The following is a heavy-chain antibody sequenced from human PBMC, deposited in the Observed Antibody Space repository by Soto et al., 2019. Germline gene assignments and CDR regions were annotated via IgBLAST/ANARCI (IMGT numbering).Heavy chain of an antibody. CDR2: ISGSGGST. J-gene: IGHJ4*02. CDR1: GFTFSSYA. V-gene: IGHV3-23*01. Sequence: GGSLRLSCAASGFTFSSYAMSWVRQAPGKGLEWVSAISGSGGSTYYADSVKGRFTISRDNSKNTLYLQMNSLRAEDTAVYYRAKDPSSSWYFDYWGQGTLVTVSS. D-gene: IGHD6-13*01. CDR3: AKDPSSSWYFDY.